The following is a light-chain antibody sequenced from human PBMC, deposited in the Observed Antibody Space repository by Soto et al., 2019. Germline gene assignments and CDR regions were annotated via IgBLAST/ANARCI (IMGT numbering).Light chain of an antibody. Sequence: QAVVTQPPSASGTPGQRVTISCSGGRSNIGSNYVYWYQQFPGTAPKLLIFASDQRPSGVPDRFSGSKSGTSASLAISGLRSEDEADYYCAAWDDRMFGRLFGGGTKLTVL. J-gene: IGLJ3*02. V-gene: IGLV1-47*01. CDR2: ASD. CDR3: AAWDDRMFGRL. CDR1: RSNIGSNY.